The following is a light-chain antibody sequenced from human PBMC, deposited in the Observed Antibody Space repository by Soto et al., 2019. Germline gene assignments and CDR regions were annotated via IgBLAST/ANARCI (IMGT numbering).Light chain of an antibody. CDR1: QSISDT. CDR3: QQYGSSPT. CDR2: GAS. Sequence: EIVMTQSPATLSVSPGEGATLSCTTSQSISDTLARYQQKPGQAPRLLIYGASSRATGIPDRFSGSGSGTDFTLTISRLEPEDFAVYYCQQYGSSPTFGQWTRLEIK. V-gene: IGKV3-20*01. J-gene: IGKJ5*01.